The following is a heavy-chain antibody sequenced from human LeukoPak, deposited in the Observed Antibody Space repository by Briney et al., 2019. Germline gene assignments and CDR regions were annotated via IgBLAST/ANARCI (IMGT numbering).Heavy chain of an antibody. CDR3: ARGQYYYDSSGFSNRFDP. V-gene: IGHV4-59*01. Sequence: SENLSLTCAVSGGSISSYYWSWIRQPPGKGLEWIGYIYYSGSTNYNPSLKSRVTISVDTSKNQFSLKLSSVTAADTAVYYCARGQYYYDSSGFSNRFDPWGQGTLVTVS. CDR2: IYYSGST. CDR1: GGSISSYY. D-gene: IGHD3-22*01. J-gene: IGHJ5*02.